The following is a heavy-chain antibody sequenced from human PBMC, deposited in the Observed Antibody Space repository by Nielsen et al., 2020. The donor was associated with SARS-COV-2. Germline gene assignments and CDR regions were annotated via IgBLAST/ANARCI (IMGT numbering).Heavy chain of an antibody. D-gene: IGHD2-2*01. J-gene: IGHJ4*02. CDR1: AFTFSSYA. V-gene: IGHV3-23*01. CDR2: ISPSGGSK. Sequence: GESLKISCAASAFTFSSYAMNWVRQAPGKGLEWVSSISPSGGSKYYADSVKGRFTISRDNSKNTFYLQMYSLRDEDTAVYYCAKGAEYCSSTSCWAPDYWGQGTLVTVSS. CDR3: AKGAEYCSSTSCWAPDY.